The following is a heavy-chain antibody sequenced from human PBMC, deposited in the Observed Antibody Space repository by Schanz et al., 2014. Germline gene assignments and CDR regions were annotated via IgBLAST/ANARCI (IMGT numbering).Heavy chain of an antibody. Sequence: QVQLVESGGGVVQPGGSLRLSCAASGFTFSSYSMHWVRQAPGKGLEWVAFIRYDGSSKYYADSVRGRFTISRDDSKNTLYLQMNSLRPEDTAVYYCARGPSRGTYYYGMDVWGQGTTVTVSS. J-gene: IGHJ6*02. CDR3: ARGPSRGTYYYGMDV. D-gene: IGHD2-2*01. V-gene: IGHV3-30*02. CDR2: IRYDGSSK. CDR1: GFTFSSYS.